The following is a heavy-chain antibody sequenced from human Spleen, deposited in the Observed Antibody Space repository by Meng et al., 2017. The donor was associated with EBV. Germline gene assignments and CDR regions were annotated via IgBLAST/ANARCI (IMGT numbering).Heavy chain of an antibody. D-gene: IGHD6-19*01. CDR2: INLGGNT. CDR1: GGSSSGSD. J-gene: IGHJ4*01. V-gene: IGHV4-34*01. CDR3: ATWNNNGWYYGY. Sequence: QVQLHHWGEVLLEPSETLPLTCVVYGGSSSGSDWSLIRQPPGKGLEWIGEINLGGNTNYNPSLKSRVSISVDTSKNHFSLKVDSVTAADTAVYYCATWNNNGWYYGYWGQGTLVTVSS.